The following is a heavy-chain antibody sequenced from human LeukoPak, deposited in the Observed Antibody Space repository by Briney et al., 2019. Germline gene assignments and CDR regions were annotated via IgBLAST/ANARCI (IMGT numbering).Heavy chain of an antibody. J-gene: IGHJ5*02. CDR1: GGTFNNSA. D-gene: IGHD4-17*01. Sequence: SVKVSCKTSGGTFNNSAISWVGQAPGQGLEWLGGIMPLFGTAGYAQKFQGRVTITKDESTRKVYLELTSLTSDDTAVYYCARDVHGDYGSGWFDPWGQGTLVSVSS. CDR3: ARDVHGDYGSGWFDP. V-gene: IGHV1-69*05. CDR2: IMPLFGTA.